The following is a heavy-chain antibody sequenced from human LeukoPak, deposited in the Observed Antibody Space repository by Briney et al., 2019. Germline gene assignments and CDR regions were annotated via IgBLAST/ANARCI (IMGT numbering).Heavy chain of an antibody. Sequence: SVRVSCKASGGTFSSYTISWVRQAPGQGLEWMGRIIPILGIANYAQKFQGRVTITADKSTSTAYMELSSLRSEDTAVYYCARDRNIAAAGTGYWGQGTLVTVSS. V-gene: IGHV1-69*04. J-gene: IGHJ4*02. D-gene: IGHD6-13*01. CDR3: ARDRNIAAAGTGY. CDR2: IIPILGIA. CDR1: GGTFSSYT.